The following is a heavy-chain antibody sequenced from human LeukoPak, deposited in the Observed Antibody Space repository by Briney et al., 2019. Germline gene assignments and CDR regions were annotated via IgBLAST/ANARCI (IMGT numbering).Heavy chain of an antibody. CDR1: GFTFSSYG. D-gene: IGHD2-2*01. J-gene: IGHJ4*02. Sequence: GGSLRLSCAASGFTFSSYGMHWVRQAPGKGLEWVAVIWYDGSNKYYADSVKGRFTISRDNSKNTLYLQMNSLRAEDTAVYYCAKGRVVPAAHFDYWGQGTLVTVSS. CDR2: IWYDGSNK. V-gene: IGHV3-30*02. CDR3: AKGRVVPAAHFDY.